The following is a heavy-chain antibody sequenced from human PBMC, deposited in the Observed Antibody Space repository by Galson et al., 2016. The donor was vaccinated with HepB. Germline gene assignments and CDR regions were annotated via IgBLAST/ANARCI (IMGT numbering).Heavy chain of an antibody. CDR2: ISAASGDT. CDR1: GGTFTSYA. CDR3: ARDLIGNMDV. J-gene: IGHJ6*02. D-gene: IGHD3-16*02. V-gene: IGHV1-3*01. Sequence: SVKVSCKVSGGTFTSYAISWVRQAPGQRLEWMGYISAASGDTKYSQSFQGRVTLTRDTSATTHYMELTSLTSEDTAVYYCARDLIGNMDVWGQGTTVAVSS.